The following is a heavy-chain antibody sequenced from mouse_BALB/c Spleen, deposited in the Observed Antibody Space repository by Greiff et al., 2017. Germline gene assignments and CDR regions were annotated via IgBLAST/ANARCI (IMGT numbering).Heavy chain of an antibody. CDR2: ISNGGGST. Sequence: EVKVVESGGGLVQPGGSLKLSCAASGFTFSSYTMSWVRQTPEKRLEWVAYISNGGGSTYYPDTVKGRFTISRDNAKNTLYLQMSSLKSEDTAMYYCARMGLYWYFDVWGAGTTVTVSS. CDR3: ARMGLYWYFDV. V-gene: IGHV5-12-2*01. J-gene: IGHJ1*01. CDR1: GFTFSSYT.